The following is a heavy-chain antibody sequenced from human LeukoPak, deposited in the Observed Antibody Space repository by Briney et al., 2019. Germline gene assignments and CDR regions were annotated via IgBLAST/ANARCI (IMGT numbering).Heavy chain of an antibody. CDR2: IYYSGST. CDR1: GGSISSYY. CDR3: ARSGYSGYLFDY. V-gene: IGHV4-59*01. D-gene: IGHD5-12*01. Sequence: PSETLSLTCTVSGGSISSYYWSWIRQPPGKGLEWIGYIYYSGSTNYNPSLKSRVTISVDTSKNQFSLKLSSVTAADTAVYYRARSGYSGYLFDYWGQGTLVTVSS. J-gene: IGHJ4*02.